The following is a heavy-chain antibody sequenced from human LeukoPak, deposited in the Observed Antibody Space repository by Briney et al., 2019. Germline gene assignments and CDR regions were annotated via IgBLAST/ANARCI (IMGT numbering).Heavy chain of an antibody. D-gene: IGHD3-10*01. CDR3: ARVRSSRHWFDP. CDR2: MNPNSGNT. CDR1: GYTFTSYD. Sequence: ASVKVSCKAAGYTFTSYDINLVRQATGQGLEWMGWMNPNSGNTGYARKFQGRVTMTRNTSISTAYMELSSLRSEDTAVYYCARVRSSRHWFDPWGQGTLVTVSS. V-gene: IGHV1-8*01. J-gene: IGHJ5*02.